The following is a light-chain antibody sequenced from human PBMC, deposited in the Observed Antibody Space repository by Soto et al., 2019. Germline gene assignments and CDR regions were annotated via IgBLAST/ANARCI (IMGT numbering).Light chain of an antibody. CDR2: KAS. Sequence: DIQMTQSPSTLSASVGDRATITCRASQSISSWLAWYQQQPGKDPKLLIYKASNLESGVPSRFSGSGSGTEFTHTISSLQPHDFATYYCQQYTSYSLTFGGGTKVDI. CDR1: QSISSW. J-gene: IGKJ4*01. CDR3: QQYTSYSLT. V-gene: IGKV1-5*03.